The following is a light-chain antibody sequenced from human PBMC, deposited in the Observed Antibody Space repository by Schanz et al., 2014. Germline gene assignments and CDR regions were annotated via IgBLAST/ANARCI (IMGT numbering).Light chain of an antibody. Sequence: QSALTQPPSVSGSPGQSVTISCTGTSSDVGSYNRVSWYQQPPGTAPKLMIYEVSNRPSGVPDRFSGSKSGNTASLTISGLQAEDEADYYCQSYDGSLSGWVFGGGTKLTVL. CDR1: SSDVGSYNR. V-gene: IGLV2-18*02. J-gene: IGLJ3*02. CDR2: EVS. CDR3: QSYDGSLSGWV.